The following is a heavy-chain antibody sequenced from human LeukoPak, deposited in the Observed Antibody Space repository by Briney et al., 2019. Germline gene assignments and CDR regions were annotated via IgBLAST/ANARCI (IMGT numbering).Heavy chain of an antibody. V-gene: IGHV3-23*01. J-gene: IGHJ4*02. D-gene: IGHD4-17*01. Sequence: GGSLRLSCAASGFTFSNYAMSWVRQAPGKGLEWVSAISGSGDFTYYADSVKGRFTISRDNSRNTLYLRMNSLRAEDTAVFYCAKCTTGNAHYPIDYWGQGALVTVSS. CDR2: ISGSGDFT. CDR1: GFTFSNYA. CDR3: AKCTTGNAHYPIDY.